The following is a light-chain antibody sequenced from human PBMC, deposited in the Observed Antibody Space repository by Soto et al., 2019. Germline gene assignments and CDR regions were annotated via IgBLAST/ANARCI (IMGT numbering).Light chain of an antibody. CDR1: SSNIGAGYD. CDR3: QSYDSTLSVVV. Sequence: QSVLTQPPSVSGAPGQRVTISCAGTSSNIGAGYDVHWYQQLPGTAPKLLIYADINRASGVPDRFSGSKSGTSGSLAITGLQAEDEADYYCQSYDSTLSVVVFGGGTKVTVL. J-gene: IGLJ2*01. V-gene: IGLV1-40*01. CDR2: ADI.